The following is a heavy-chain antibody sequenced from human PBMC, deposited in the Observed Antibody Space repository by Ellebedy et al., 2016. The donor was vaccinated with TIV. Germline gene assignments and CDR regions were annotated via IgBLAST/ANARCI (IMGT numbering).Heavy chain of an antibody. V-gene: IGHV1-69*13. CDR1: GFTFTSYG. J-gene: IGHJ2*01. CDR2: IIPIFGTA. D-gene: IGHD4-17*01. CDR3: ARTDYGDYAVYWYFAL. Sequence: ASVKVSCKASGFTFTSYGFSWVRQAPGQGLEWMGGIIPIFGTANYAQKFQGRVTITADESTSTAYMELSSLRSEDTAVYYCARTDYGDYAVYWYFALWGRGTLVTVSS.